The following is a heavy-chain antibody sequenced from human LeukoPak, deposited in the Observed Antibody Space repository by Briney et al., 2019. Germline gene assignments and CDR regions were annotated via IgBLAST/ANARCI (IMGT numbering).Heavy chain of an antibody. CDR3: ARHKGKQRTNYYYYGMDV. J-gene: IGHJ6*02. CDR2: IYYSGGT. CDR1: GGSISSYY. Sequence: SETLSLTCTVSGGSISSYYWSWIRQPPGKGLEWIGYIYYSGGTNYNPSLKSRVTISVDTSKNQFSLKLSSVTAADTAVYYCARHKGKQRTNYYYYGMDVWGQGTTVTVSS. V-gene: IGHV4-59*08. D-gene: IGHD1/OR15-1a*01.